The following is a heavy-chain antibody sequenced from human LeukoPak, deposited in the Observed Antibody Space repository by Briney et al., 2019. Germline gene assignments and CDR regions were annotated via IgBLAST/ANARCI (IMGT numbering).Heavy chain of an antibody. Sequence: SETLSLTCTVSGGSISSYYWSWIRQPPGKGLEWIGYIYYSESTNYNPSLKSRVTISVDTSKNQFSLNLSSVTAADTAVYYCARTYSGTYFDYWGQGTLVTVSS. CDR3: ARTYSGTYFDY. CDR1: GGSISSYY. CDR2: IYYSEST. J-gene: IGHJ4*02. D-gene: IGHD1-26*01. V-gene: IGHV4-59*01.